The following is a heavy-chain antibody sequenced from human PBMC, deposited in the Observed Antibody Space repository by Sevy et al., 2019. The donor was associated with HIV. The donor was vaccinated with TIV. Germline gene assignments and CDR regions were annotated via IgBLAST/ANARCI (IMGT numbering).Heavy chain of an antibody. Sequence: GGSLRLSCAASGFTFSSYGLHWVRQAPGRGLEWVAGILSVGNIKYYIDSVKGRFTISRDDSKNTLYLQMNSLGAEDTAVYYCAGESGSGWYIDHWGQGALVTVSS. V-gene: IGHV3-33*01. CDR1: GFTFSSYG. J-gene: IGHJ4*02. CDR3: AGESGSGWYIDH. CDR2: ILSVGNIK. D-gene: IGHD6-19*01.